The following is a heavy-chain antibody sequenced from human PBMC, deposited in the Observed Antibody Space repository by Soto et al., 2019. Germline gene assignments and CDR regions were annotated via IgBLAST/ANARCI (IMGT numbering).Heavy chain of an antibody. CDR3: ARDPLWFDP. V-gene: IGHV3-33*01. J-gene: IGHJ5*02. CDR1: GFTFSSYG. Sequence: QVQLVESGGGVVQPGRSLRLSCAASGFTFSSYGMHWVRQAPGKGLEWVAVIWYDGSNKYYADSVKGRFTISRDNSKNTLYLQMNSLRAEDTAVYYCARDPLWFDPWGQGTLVTVSS. CDR2: IWYDGSNK.